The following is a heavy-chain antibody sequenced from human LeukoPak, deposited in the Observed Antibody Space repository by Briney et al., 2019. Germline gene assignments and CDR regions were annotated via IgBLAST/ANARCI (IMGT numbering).Heavy chain of an antibody. CDR2: IYTSGST. CDR1: GGSISSGSYY. J-gene: IGHJ6*03. Sequence: SETLSLTCTVSGGSISSGSYYWSWIRQPAGKGLEWIGRIYTSGSTNYNPSLKSRVTISVDTSKNQFSLKLSSVTAADTAVYYCARDSLAARRKYYYYYYMDAWGKGTTVTVSS. D-gene: IGHD6-6*01. CDR3: ARDSLAARRKYYYYYYMDA. V-gene: IGHV4-61*02.